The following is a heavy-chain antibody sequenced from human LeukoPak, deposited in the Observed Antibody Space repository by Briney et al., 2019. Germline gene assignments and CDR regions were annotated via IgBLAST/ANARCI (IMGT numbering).Heavy chain of an antibody. J-gene: IGHJ6*03. V-gene: IGHV4-39*07. CDR2: IDDTGTT. D-gene: IGHD3-10*01. CDR3: ARGSSYMDV. CDR1: GGSISARSYN. Sequence: SETLSPTCSVSGGSISARSYNWGWIRQPPGQGLEWIGNIDDTGTTHYFPSLRSRVTISRDTPNNQFSLKLSSVTAADTAVYYCARGSSYMDVWGKGTAVTVSS.